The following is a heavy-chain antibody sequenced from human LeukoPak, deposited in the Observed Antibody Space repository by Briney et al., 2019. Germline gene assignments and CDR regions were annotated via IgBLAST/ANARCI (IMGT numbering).Heavy chain of an antibody. CDR1: GFTFSSSA. J-gene: IGHJ4*02. V-gene: IGHV3-23*01. CDR3: AKPPGIAAAGTGRGYYFDY. D-gene: IGHD6-13*01. Sequence: GGSLRLSCAASGFTFSSSAMSWVRQAPGKGLEWVSIISDNAGSTYYADSVKGRFTVSRDNSKNTLYLQMNSLRAEDTAVYYCAKPPGIAAAGTGRGYYFDYSGQGTLVTVSS. CDR2: ISDNAGST.